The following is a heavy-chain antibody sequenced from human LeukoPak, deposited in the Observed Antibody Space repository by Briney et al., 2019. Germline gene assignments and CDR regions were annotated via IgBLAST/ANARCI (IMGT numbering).Heavy chain of an antibody. J-gene: IGHJ4*02. D-gene: IGHD2-2*01. Sequence: GGXXRLSCAASGFPFSDYYMSWIRQAPGKGLEWVSYISSSGSTIYYSDSVKGRFTISRDNAKNSLYLQMNSLRAEDTAVYYCARGRLLSYYFDYWGQGTLVTVSS. CDR3: ARGRLLSYYFDY. V-gene: IGHV3-11*04. CDR1: GFPFSDYY. CDR2: ISSSGSTI.